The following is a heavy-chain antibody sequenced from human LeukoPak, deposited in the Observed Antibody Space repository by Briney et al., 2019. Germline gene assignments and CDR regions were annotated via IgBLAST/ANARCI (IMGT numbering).Heavy chain of an antibody. CDR3: ATVQPPTGDNWFDP. CDR1: GYTLTELS. CDR2: FDPEDGET. Sequence: ASVKVSCKVSGYTLTELSMHWVRQAPGKGLEWMGGFDPEDGETIYAQKFQGRVTMTEDTSTDTAYMEQSSLRSEDTAVYYCATVQPPTGDNWFDPWGQGTLVTVSS. J-gene: IGHJ5*02. V-gene: IGHV1-24*01.